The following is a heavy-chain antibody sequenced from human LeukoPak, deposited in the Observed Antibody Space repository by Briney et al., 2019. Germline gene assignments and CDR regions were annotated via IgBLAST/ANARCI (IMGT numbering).Heavy chain of an antibody. Sequence: SETLSLTCTVSGGSISSGSYYWSWIRQPPGKGLEWIGEINHSGSTNYNPSLKSRVTISVDTSKNQFSLKLSSVTAADTAVYYCAGVATDYYYYMDVWGKGTTVTVSS. CDR2: INHSGST. CDR3: AGVATDYYYYMDV. D-gene: IGHD5-12*01. V-gene: IGHV4-39*07. CDR1: GGSISSGSYY. J-gene: IGHJ6*03.